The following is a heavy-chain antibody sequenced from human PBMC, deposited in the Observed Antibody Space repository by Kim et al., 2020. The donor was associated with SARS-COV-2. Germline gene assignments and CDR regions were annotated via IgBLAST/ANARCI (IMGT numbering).Heavy chain of an antibody. CDR2: ISYDGSNK. D-gene: IGHD5-18*01. J-gene: IGHJ4*02. CDR3: ARDLGYTAMVTAY. V-gene: IGHV3-30*04. Sequence: GGSLRLSCAASGFTFSSYAMHWVRQAPGKGLEWVAVISYDGSNKYYADSVKGRFTISRDNSKNTLYLQMNSLRAEDTAVYYCARDLGYTAMVTAYWGQGTLVTVSS. CDR1: GFTFSSYA.